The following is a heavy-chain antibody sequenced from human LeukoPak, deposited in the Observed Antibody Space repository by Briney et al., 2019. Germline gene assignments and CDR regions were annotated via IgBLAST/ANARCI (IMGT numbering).Heavy chain of an antibody. Sequence: GGSLRLSCAASGFTFDDYAMHWVRQAPGKGLEWVSGISWNSGSIGYADSVKGRFTISRDNAKNSLYLQMNSLRAEDTALYYCAKESNSGYDLDYWGQGTLVTVSS. V-gene: IGHV3-9*01. J-gene: IGHJ4*02. D-gene: IGHD5-12*01. CDR3: AKESNSGYDLDY. CDR1: GFTFDDYA. CDR2: ISWNSGSI.